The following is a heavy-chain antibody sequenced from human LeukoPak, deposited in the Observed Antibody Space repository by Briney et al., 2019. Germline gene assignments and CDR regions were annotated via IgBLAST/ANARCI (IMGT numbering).Heavy chain of an antibody. D-gene: IGHD2-2*01. CDR3: ARVTSLGYCSSTSCPFDY. CDR2: IWYDGSNK. Sequence: GGSLRLSCAASGFTFSSYAMHWVRQAPGKGLEWVAVIWYDGSNKYYADSVKGRFTISRDNSKNTLYLQMNSLRAEDTAVYYCARVTSLGYCSSTSCPFDYWGQGTLVTVSS. CDR1: GFTFSSYA. V-gene: IGHV3-33*08. J-gene: IGHJ4*02.